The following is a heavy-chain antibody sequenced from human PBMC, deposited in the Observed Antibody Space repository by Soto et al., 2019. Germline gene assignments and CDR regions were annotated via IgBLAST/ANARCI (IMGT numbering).Heavy chain of an antibody. V-gene: IGHV3-23*01. Sequence: EVQLLESGGGLVQPGGSLRLSCAASGFTFSSYAMSWVRQAPGKGLEWVSAISGSGGSTYYADSVKGRFTISRDNSKNTLYLQMNSLRAEDTAVYYCAKGGFLEWLSPYYFDYWGQGTLVTVSS. CDR2: ISGSGGST. D-gene: IGHD3-3*01. CDR3: AKGGFLEWLSPYYFDY. CDR1: GFTFSSYA. J-gene: IGHJ4*02.